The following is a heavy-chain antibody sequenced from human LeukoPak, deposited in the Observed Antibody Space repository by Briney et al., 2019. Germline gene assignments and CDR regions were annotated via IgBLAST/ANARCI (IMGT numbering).Heavy chain of an antibody. D-gene: IGHD2-2*01. V-gene: IGHV3-30-3*01. J-gene: IGHJ4*02. CDR1: GFTFSSYA. CDR2: ISYDGSNK. CDR3: AVISSTSDYFDY. Sequence: PGRSLRLSCAASGFTFSSYAMHWVRQAPGKGLEWVAVISYDGSNKYYADSVKGRFTISRDNSKNTLYLQMNSLRAEDTAVYYCAVISSTSDYFDYWGQGTLVTVCS.